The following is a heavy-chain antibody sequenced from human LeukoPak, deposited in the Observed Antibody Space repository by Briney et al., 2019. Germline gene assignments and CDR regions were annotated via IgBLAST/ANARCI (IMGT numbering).Heavy chain of an antibody. D-gene: IGHD1-26*01. V-gene: IGHV3-48*02. CDR1: GFTFSSFE. J-gene: IGHJ3*02. CDR3: AIDAWELPLDAFDI. Sequence: GGSLRLSCAASGFTFSSFEMNWVRQAPGKGLEWVSYINTDSSSIYYADSVKGRFTISRDNAKDSLYLHMNSLRDEDTAVYYCAIDAWELPLDAFDIWGQGTMVTVSS. CDR2: INTDSSSI.